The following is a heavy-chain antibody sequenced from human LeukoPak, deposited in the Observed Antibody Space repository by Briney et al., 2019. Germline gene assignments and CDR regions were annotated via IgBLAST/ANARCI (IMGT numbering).Heavy chain of an antibody. J-gene: IGHJ4*02. V-gene: IGHV4-38-2*02. CDR3: ARVLGYGSGSCVDY. Sequence: PSETLSLTCTVSGYSISSGYYWTWIRQPPGKGLEWIGTVSHSGSTYYNPSLKSRVTILVDMSKNQFSLRLSSVTAADTAVYYCARVLGYGSGSCVDYWGQGTLVTVSS. CDR2: VSHSGST. D-gene: IGHD3-10*01. CDR1: GYSISSGYY.